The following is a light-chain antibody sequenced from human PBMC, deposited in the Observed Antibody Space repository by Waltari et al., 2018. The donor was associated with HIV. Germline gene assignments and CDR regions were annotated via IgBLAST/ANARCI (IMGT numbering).Light chain of an antibody. CDR3: LQHNNYPRT. CDR1: QGIRNN. V-gene: IGKV1-17*01. CDR2: GAS. Sequence: DIQMTQSPSSLSASVGDRVTITCRASQGIRNNLGWFHQKPGKAPQRLIFGASSLHPGVPSRFSGSGSGTEFTLTISSLQPEDFATYYCLQHNNYPRTFGRGTKVEIK. J-gene: IGKJ1*01.